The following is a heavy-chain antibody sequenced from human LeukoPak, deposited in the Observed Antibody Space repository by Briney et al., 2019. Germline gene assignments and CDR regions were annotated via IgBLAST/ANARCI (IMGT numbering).Heavy chain of an antibody. Sequence: GASVKVSCKASGFTSSNYYVHWVRQAPGQGLEWMGIINPCGGSTTYSQKFQDRVTMTRDTSTNTVYMELSSLRSDDTAVYYCARDGRMTVANPNCFDSWGQGTLVTVSS. J-gene: IGHJ4*02. CDR3: ARDGRMTVANPNCFDS. CDR1: GFTSSNYY. CDR2: INPCGGST. D-gene: IGHD4/OR15-4a*01. V-gene: IGHV1-46*01.